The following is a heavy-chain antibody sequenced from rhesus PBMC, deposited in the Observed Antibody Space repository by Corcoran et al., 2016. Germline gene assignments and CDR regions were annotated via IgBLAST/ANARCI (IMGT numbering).Heavy chain of an antibody. CDR2: IDSSGGT. Sequence: QLQLQESGPGLVKPSETLSVTCAVSGGSISSSYWSWIRQPPGKGLEWIGRIDSSGGTDYNPSLKSRVTISRDTSKNQFSRKLSSVTAADTAVYYCATLRGTTDYWGQGVLVTVSS. D-gene: IGHD1-26*01. V-gene: IGHV4-160*01. CDR3: ATLRGTTDY. CDR1: GGSISSSY. J-gene: IGHJ4*01.